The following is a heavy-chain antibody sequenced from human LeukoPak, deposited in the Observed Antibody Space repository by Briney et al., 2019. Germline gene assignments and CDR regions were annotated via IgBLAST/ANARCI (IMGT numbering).Heavy chain of an antibody. CDR3: AKEAVAAAGPFDY. J-gene: IGHJ4*02. CDR2: TSGSGGSI. V-gene: IGHV3-23*01. D-gene: IGHD6-13*01. CDR1: GFTFSSYA. Sequence: PGGSLRLSCAASGFTFSSYAMSWVRQAPGKGLEWVSSTSGSGGSIYYADSVKGRFTISRDNSKSTLYLQMNSLRAEDTAIYYCAKEAVAAAGPFDYWGQGTLVTVSS.